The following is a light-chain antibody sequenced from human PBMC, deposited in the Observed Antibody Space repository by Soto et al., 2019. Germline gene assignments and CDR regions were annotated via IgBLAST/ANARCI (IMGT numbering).Light chain of an antibody. J-gene: IGKJ1*01. CDR1: QSVSSSY. Sequence: EIVLTQSPGTLSLSPGERATLSCRASQSVSSSYLAWYQQKPGQAPRLLIYGADNRATGIPDRFSGSGSGTDFTLTISRLEPEDFAVYYCQQYDSSTWTFGQGTKVEIK. CDR3: QQYDSSTWT. CDR2: GAD. V-gene: IGKV3-20*01.